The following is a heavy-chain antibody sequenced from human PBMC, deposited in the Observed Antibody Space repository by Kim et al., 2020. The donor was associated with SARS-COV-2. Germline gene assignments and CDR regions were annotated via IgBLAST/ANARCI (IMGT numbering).Heavy chain of an antibody. V-gene: IGHV1-18*01. D-gene: IGHD4-17*01. CDR3: ARDYGDYYHFDY. J-gene: IGHJ4*02. Sequence: NYAQKLQGRVTMTTATSTSTAYMELRSLRSDDTAVYYCARDYGDYYHFDYWGQGTLVTVSS.